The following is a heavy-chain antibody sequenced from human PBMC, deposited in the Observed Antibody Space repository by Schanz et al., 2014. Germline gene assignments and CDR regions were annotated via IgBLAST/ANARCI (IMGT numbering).Heavy chain of an antibody. V-gene: IGHV3-23*01. CDR2: FDAHDGRA. Sequence: EVHLLESGGGLVQPGGSLRLSCEASGFSFGNYGMSWVRQAPGKGLEWVSGFDAHDGRAYYADSVKGRFTISRDNSKNTLFLQMNSLRVEESAIYYCAKDISDTSGKDDYWGQGTLVTVSS. CDR3: AKDISDTSGKDDY. D-gene: IGHD3-22*01. CDR1: GFSFGNYG. J-gene: IGHJ4*02.